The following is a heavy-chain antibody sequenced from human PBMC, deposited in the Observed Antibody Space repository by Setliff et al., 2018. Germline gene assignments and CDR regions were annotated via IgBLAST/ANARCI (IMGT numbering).Heavy chain of an antibody. J-gene: IGHJ4*02. D-gene: IGHD6-13*01. CDR2: IYHSGST. Sequence: SETLSLTCTVSGYSLGNAYYWGWIRQPPGKGLEWIGSIYHSGSTYYNPSLKSRVTISVDTSKNQFSLRLTSMSAADTAVYYCATPAIAAAGTLFFDYWGQGTLVTVSS. CDR1: GYSLGNAYY. V-gene: IGHV4-38-2*02. CDR3: ATPAIAAAGTLFFDY.